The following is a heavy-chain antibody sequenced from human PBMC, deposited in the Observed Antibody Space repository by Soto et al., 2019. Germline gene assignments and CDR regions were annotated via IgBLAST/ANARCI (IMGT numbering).Heavy chain of an antibody. V-gene: IGHV3-30*18. D-gene: IGHD3-10*01. Sequence: HPGGSLRLSCAASGFSFSNHGMQWARQAPGKGLEWVAVISYDGNVKYYTDSVKGRFTISRDNSQSTLFLQMDSLRPEDAAVYYCAKDLKVSGGFHGSLNYYYGMDFWGQGTTVTVSS. J-gene: IGHJ6*02. CDR2: ISYDGNVK. CDR1: GFSFSNHG. CDR3: AKDLKVSGGFHGSLNYYYGMDF.